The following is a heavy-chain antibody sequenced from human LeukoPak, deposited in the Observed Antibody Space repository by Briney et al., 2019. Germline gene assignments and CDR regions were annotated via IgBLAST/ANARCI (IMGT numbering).Heavy chain of an antibody. Sequence: PSQTLSLTCTVSGGSISSGSYYWSWIRQPAGKGLEWIGRIYTSGSTNYNPSLKSRVTISVDTSKNQFSLKLSSVTAADTAVYYCVRATMGNYYYYYMDVWGKGTTVTVSS. J-gene: IGHJ6*03. CDR1: GGSISSGSYY. D-gene: IGHD3-10*01. CDR2: IYTSGST. CDR3: VRATMGNYYYYYMDV. V-gene: IGHV4-61*02.